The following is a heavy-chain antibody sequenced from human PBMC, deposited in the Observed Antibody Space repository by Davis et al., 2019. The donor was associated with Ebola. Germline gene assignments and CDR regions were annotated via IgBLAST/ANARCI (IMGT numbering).Heavy chain of an antibody. CDR3: ARHLGPLVGITDSGMDV. CDR2: IYYSGST. CDR1: GGSISSSSYY. J-gene: IGHJ6*02. D-gene: IGHD1-26*01. V-gene: IGHV4-39*01. Sequence: SETLSLTCTVSGGSISSSSYYWGWIRQPPGKGLEWIGSIYYSGSTYYNPSLKSRVTISVDTSKNQFSLKLSSVTAADTAVYYCARHLGPLVGITDSGMDVWGQGTTVTVSS.